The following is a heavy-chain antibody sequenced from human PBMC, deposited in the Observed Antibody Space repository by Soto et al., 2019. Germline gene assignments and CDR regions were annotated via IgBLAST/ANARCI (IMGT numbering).Heavy chain of an antibody. Sequence: PSETLSLTCSVSDDSINSDKYYWGWIRQPPGKGLEWIGSINYRGSTYYNPSLQSRVTISLDTSKNQFSLKLSSVTAADTAVYYCARGGLSPGGYYMDVWGKGTTVTVSS. D-gene: IGHD5-12*01. CDR1: DDSINSDKYY. CDR2: INYRGST. J-gene: IGHJ6*03. CDR3: ARGGLSPGGYYMDV. V-gene: IGHV4-39*07.